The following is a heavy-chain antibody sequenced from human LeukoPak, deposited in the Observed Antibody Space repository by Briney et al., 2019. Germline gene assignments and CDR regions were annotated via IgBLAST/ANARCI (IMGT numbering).Heavy chain of an antibody. CDR3: ARARDNYYYYGMDV. Sequence: SETLSLTCTVSGGSVSSGDYYWSWIRQLPGKGLGWIGYIYYSGSTYYNPSLKSRLTISVDTSKNQFSLKLSSVTAADTAVYYCARARDNYYYYGMDVWGQGTTVTVSS. CDR1: GGSVSSGDYY. D-gene: IGHD3-9*01. V-gene: IGHV4-31*03. CDR2: IYYSGST. J-gene: IGHJ6*02.